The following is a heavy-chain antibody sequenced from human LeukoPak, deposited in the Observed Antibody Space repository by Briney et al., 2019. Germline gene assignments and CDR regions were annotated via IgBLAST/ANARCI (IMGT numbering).Heavy chain of an antibody. V-gene: IGHV3-74*01. CDR2: TNSDGSTT. Sequence: GSLRLSCAASGFIFSSFWMHWVRQVPGKGLVWVSHTNSDGSTTDYADSVRGRFTISRDNAKNTLYLQMNSLRAEDTAVYYCANSGYSSGWSPWEDYWGQGTLVTVSS. CDR3: ANSGYSSGWSPWEDY. CDR1: GFIFSSFW. D-gene: IGHD6-19*01. J-gene: IGHJ4*02.